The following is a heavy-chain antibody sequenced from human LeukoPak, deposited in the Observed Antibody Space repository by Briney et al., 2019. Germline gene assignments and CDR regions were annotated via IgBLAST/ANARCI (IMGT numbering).Heavy chain of an antibody. Sequence: PGGSLRLSCAASGFTFGSYAMSWVRQAPGKGLEWVSAISGSGGTAYYADSVKGRFTISRDNSKNTLYLQMNSLRAEDTAVYYCAKKGYYDGSGYYMYYFDHWGQGTLVTVSS. V-gene: IGHV3-23*01. CDR1: GFTFGSYA. D-gene: IGHD3-22*01. J-gene: IGHJ4*02. CDR2: ISGSGGTA. CDR3: AKKGYYDGSGYYMYYFDH.